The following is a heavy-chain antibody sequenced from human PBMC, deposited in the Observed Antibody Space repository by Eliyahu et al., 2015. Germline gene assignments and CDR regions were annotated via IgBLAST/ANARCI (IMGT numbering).Heavy chain of an antibody. CDR3: ARGSRQLVRY. D-gene: IGHD6-6*01. J-gene: IGHJ4*02. CDR1: GFTFSNYD. V-gene: IGHV3-48*03. CDR2: ISTSGSTI. Sequence: EVLLVESGGGLVQPGGSLRLSCAASGFTFSNYDMHWVRQAPGKGLEWVSYISTSGSTIDYADSVKGRFTISRDNAKNSLYLRMNSLRAEDTAVYYCARGSRQLVRYWGQGTLVTVSS.